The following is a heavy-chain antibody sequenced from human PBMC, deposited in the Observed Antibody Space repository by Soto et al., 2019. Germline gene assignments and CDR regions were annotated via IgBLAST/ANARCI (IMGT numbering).Heavy chain of an antibody. CDR2: IIPIYGKT. CDR3: ARVNRYSSSSCDY. J-gene: IGHJ4*02. CDR1: GGTFSSYA. Sequence: SVKVSCKASGGTFSSYAISWVRQAPGQGLEWMGGIIPIYGKTNYAQKFQGRVTMTADTSTSTAYMELRSLRSDDTAVYYCARVNRYSSSSCDYWGQGTLVTVSS. V-gene: IGHV1-69*06. D-gene: IGHD6-6*01.